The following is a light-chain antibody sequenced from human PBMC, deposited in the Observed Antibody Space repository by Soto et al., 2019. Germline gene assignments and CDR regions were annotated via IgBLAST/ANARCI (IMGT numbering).Light chain of an antibody. Sequence: EIVMTQSPATLSVSPGERATLSCRASQSVSSNLAWYQQKPGQAPRLLIYGASTRATGIPARFSGSGSGTEFTLTISSLQSEDFAIYSCQQYNNWPRTFGQGTMVELK. CDR2: GAS. CDR3: QQYNNWPRT. V-gene: IGKV3-15*01. J-gene: IGKJ1*01. CDR1: QSVSSN.